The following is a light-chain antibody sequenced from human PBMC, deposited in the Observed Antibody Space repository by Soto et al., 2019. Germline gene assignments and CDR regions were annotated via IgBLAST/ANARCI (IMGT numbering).Light chain of an antibody. J-gene: IGKJ3*01. Sequence: DIQMTQFPSSVSASVGDRVTITCRASQDMGHDLGWFQQKPGKAPKRLILGASRFESEVPSRFSGSKSGTEFTHTISSLQLEDFATYYCLQHSSFPLTFGPGTKVDI. CDR3: LQHSSFPLT. CDR1: QDMGHD. V-gene: IGKV1-17*01. CDR2: GAS.